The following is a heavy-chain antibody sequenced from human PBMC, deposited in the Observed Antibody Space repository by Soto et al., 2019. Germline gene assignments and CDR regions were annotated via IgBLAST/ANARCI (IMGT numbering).Heavy chain of an antibody. Sequence: QVQLQESGPGLVKPSQTLSLTCTVSGGSISSGGYYWSWIRQHPGKGLVWSGYIYYSGSTYYNPCLKSRVTISVDTSKNQFSRKLSSVTAADTAVYYCARDRAVLPRYYYYGMDVWGQGTTVTVSS. D-gene: IGHD2-8*01. CDR1: GGSISSGGYY. CDR2: IYYSGST. J-gene: IGHJ6*02. CDR3: ARDRAVLPRYYYYGMDV. V-gene: IGHV4-31*03.